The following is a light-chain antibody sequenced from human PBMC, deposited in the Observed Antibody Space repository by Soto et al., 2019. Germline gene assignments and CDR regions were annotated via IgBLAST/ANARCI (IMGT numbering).Light chain of an antibody. CDR3: QTWGTGSWV. Sequence: QPVLTQSPSASASLGASVKLTCTLSSGHSSYAIAWHQQQPEKGPRYLMKLNSDGSHSNGDGIPDRFSGSSSGAERYLTISSLQSEDEADYYCQTWGTGSWVFGGGTKVTVL. CDR2: LNSDGSH. CDR1: SGHSSYA. V-gene: IGLV4-69*01. J-gene: IGLJ3*02.